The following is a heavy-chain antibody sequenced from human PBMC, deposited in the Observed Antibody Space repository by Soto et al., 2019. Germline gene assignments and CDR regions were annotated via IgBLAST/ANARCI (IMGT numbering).Heavy chain of an antibody. CDR1: GGTFSSYA. CDR2: IIPIFGTA. D-gene: IGHD3-22*01. Sequence: ASVKVSCKASGGTFSSYAISWVRQAPGQGLEWMGGIIPIFGTANYAQKFQGRVTITADESTSTAYMELSSLRSEDTAVYYCAKNYYDSSGYPRGWFDPWGQGTLVTVSS. J-gene: IGHJ5*02. CDR3: AKNYYDSSGYPRGWFDP. V-gene: IGHV1-69*13.